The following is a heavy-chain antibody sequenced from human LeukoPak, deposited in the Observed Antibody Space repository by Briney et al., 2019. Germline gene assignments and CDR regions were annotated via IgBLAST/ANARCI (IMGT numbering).Heavy chain of an antibody. V-gene: IGHV4-61*02. CDR2: ICTSGST. CDR3: AREDGSGSYYPRWFDY. CDR1: GGSISSGRYC. Sequence: SQTLSLTCTVSGGSISSGRYCWSWIRQPAGKGLEWIGRICTSGSTNYNPSLKSRVTISVDTSKNQFSLKLGSVTAADTAVYYCAREDGSGSYYPRWFDYWGQGTLVTVSS. J-gene: IGHJ4*02. D-gene: IGHD3-10*01.